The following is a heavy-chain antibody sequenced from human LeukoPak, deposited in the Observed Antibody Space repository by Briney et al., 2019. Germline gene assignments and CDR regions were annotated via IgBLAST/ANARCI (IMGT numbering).Heavy chain of an antibody. D-gene: IGHD2-2*01. J-gene: IGHJ4*02. Sequence: GASVKVSCKASGGTFSSYAISWVRQAPGQGLEWMGGIIPIFGTANYAQKFQGRVTITADESTSTAYMELSSLRSEDTAVYYCASSCSSTSCSSDYWGQGTLVTVSS. V-gene: IGHV1-69*13. CDR2: IIPIFGTA. CDR3: ASSCSSTSCSSDY. CDR1: GGTFSSYA.